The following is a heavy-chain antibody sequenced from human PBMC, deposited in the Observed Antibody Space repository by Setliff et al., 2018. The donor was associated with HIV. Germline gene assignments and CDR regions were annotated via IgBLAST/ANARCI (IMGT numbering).Heavy chain of an antibody. CDR2: IYHSEYT. D-gene: IGHD3-22*01. J-gene: IGHJ5*02. CDR3: ASRVYYYDSSGYLREEGFDP. CDR1: GYSITSGYY. Sequence: SETLSLTCTVSGYSITSGYYWGWIRQPPGKGLEWIGEIYHSEYTNYNPSLKSRVTISVDTSKNQFSLKLSSVTAADAAVYYCASRVYYYDSSGYLREEGFDPWGQGTLVTVSS. V-gene: IGHV4-38-2*02.